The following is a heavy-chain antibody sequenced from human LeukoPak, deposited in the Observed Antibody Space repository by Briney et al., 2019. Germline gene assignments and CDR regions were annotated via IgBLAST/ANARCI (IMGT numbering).Heavy chain of an antibody. J-gene: IGHJ6*03. V-gene: IGHV1-18*01. CDR2: ISAYNGNT. CDR1: GGTFSSYA. Sequence: ASVKVSCKASGGTFSSYAISWVRQAPGQGLEWMGWISAYNGNTNYAQKLQGRVTMTTDTSTSTAYMELRSLRSDDTAVYYCARIFLGTSYYMDVWGKGTTVTVSS. D-gene: IGHD1/OR15-1a*01. CDR3: ARIFLGTSYYMDV.